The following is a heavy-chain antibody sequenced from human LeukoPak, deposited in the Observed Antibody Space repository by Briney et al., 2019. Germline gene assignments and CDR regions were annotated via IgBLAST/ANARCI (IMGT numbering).Heavy chain of an antibody. CDR1: GFTFSSYS. J-gene: IGHJ4*02. D-gene: IGHD3-22*01. V-gene: IGHV3-21*01. CDR3: AREEGHGSTYYRVFDY. Sequence: PGGSLRLSCAASGFTFSSYSMNWVRQAPGKGLEWVSSISSSSSYIYYADSVKGRFTISRDNAKNSLYLQMNSLRAEDTAVYYCAREEGHGSTYYRVFDYWGQGTLVTVSS. CDR2: ISSSSSYI.